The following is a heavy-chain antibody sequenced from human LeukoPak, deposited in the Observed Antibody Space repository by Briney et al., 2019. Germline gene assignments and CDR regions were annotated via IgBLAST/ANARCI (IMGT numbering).Heavy chain of an antibody. CDR3: ARIPHYDSSGYYYADY. V-gene: IGHV1-18*01. D-gene: IGHD3-22*01. CDR2: ISAYNSNR. CDR1: GYTFTSYG. Sequence: ASLKVYCKASGYTFTSYGISWVRQAPGQGLEWMGWISAYNSNRRSAQKVQGRVTMTTDTSTSTAYMELRSLRSDDTAVYYCARIPHYDSSGYYYADYWGQGTQVTVSS. J-gene: IGHJ4*02.